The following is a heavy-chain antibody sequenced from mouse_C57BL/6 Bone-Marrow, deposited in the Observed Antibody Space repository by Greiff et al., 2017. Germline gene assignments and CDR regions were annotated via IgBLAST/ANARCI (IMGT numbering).Heavy chain of an antibody. Sequence: EVKLVESGGGLVQPGGSLKLSCAASGFTFSDYGMAWVRQAPRKGPEWVAFISNLAYSIYYADTVTGRVTISRENAKNTLYLEMSSLRSEDAAMYYGAGHGHSCYAMDYWGQGTAVTVSS. CDR1: GFTFSDYG. CDR2: ISNLAYSI. J-gene: IGHJ4*01. D-gene: IGHD2-12*01. CDR3: AGHGHSCYAMDY. V-gene: IGHV5-15*01.